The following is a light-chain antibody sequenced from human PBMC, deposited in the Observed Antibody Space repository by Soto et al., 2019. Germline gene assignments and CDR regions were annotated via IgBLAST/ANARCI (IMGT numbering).Light chain of an antibody. V-gene: IGLV2-14*01. Sequence: QSALTQPASVSGSPGQSITISCTGTSSDVGGYNYASWYQQHPGKAPKLMIHDVSNRPSGVSNRFSGSKSGNTASLTISGLQAEDEADYYCSSYTSSSTLVVFGTGTKVTVL. J-gene: IGLJ1*01. CDR2: DVS. CDR3: SSYTSSSTLVV. CDR1: SSDVGGYNY.